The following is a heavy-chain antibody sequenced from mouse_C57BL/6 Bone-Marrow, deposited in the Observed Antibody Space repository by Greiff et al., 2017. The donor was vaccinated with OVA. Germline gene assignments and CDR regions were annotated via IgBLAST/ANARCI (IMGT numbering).Heavy chain of an antibody. Sequence: QVQLQQPGAELVRPGTSVKLSCKASGYTFTSYWMHWVKQRPGQGLEWIGVIDPSDSYTTYNQKFKGKATLAVDTSSSTAYMQLSSLTSEDSAVYYCARVGFAYWGQGTLGTVSA. CDR2: IDPSDSYT. J-gene: IGHJ3*01. V-gene: IGHV1-59*01. CDR1: GYTFTSYW. CDR3: ARVGFAY.